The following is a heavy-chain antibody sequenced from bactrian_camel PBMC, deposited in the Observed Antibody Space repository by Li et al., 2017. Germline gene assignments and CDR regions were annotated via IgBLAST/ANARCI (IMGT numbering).Heavy chain of an antibody. Sequence: HVQLVESGGGSALAGGSVRLSCVASGYAYRRDKSMGWFRQAPGKEREGVAAIEGDGATTYADSVKGRFTISKDNAKNTLYLQMNSLLPEDTAVYYCAFEGSVGVTQTPLTDLPGRVVARIFWVLPAGYFGQGTQVTVS. V-gene: IGHV3S55*01. D-gene: IGHD2*01. CDR1: GYAYRRDKS. CDR2: IEGDGAT. J-gene: IGHJ4*01.